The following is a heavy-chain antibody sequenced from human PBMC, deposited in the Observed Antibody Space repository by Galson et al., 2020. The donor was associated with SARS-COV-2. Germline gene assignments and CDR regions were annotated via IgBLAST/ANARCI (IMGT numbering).Heavy chain of an antibody. CDR1: GFTLGDYN. J-gene: IGHJ4*02. CDR2: MSDSGSYS. CDR3: VRDIASRDDGGNHFEY. D-gene: IGHD4-17*01. Sequence: GGSLRLSCVVSGFTLGDYNMNWVRQAPGKGLEWVSSMSDSGSYSFYADSVKGRFTMSRDNGKNSLYLQMNSLRIEDTAVYYCVRDIASRDDGGNHFEYGGQGTLVTVSS. V-gene: IGHV3-21*05.